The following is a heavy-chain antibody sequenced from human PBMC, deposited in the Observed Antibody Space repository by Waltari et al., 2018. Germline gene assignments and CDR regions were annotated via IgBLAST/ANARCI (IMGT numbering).Heavy chain of an antibody. CDR1: GYTFTDYH. D-gene: IGHD3-16*01. J-gene: IGHJ5*02. CDR3: ARDPGPFVGAPDL. V-gene: IGHV1-2*02. Sequence: QEQLVQSGSEVKKPGASVRVSCQASGYTFTDYHLHWFRQTTGQGFKWMSWFNPKNSDSNAAEKCLGRVTMTRDTSINTVYLDLSGRRSDDTAVFFCARDPGPFVGAPDLWGQGTLVTVSS. CDR2: FNPKNSDS.